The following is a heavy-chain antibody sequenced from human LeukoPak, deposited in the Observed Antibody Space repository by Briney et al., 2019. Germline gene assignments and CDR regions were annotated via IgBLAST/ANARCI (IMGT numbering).Heavy chain of an antibody. CDR2: INPNSGAT. Sequence: ASVKVSCKASGYTFTDYYVHWVRQAPGQGLEWMAWINPNSGATNYAQKFQDRVTMTRDTSISTAYMDLSRLRSDDTAVYYCARGSRFVIVPAAMYSDYWGQGTLVTVSS. CDR3: ARGSRFVIVPAAMYSDY. J-gene: IGHJ4*02. CDR1: GYTFTDYY. V-gene: IGHV1-2*02. D-gene: IGHD2-2*01.